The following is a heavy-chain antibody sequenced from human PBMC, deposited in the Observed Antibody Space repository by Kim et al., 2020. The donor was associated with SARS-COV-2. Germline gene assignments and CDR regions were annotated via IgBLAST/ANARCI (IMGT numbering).Heavy chain of an antibody. CDR1: GGSISSYY. D-gene: IGHD4-17*01. Sequence: SETLSLTCTVSGGSISSYYWSWIRQPPGKGLEWIGYIYYSGSTNYNPSLKSRVTISVDTSKNQFSLKLSSVTAADTAVYYCARYAETDYGDYYYYGMDVWGQGTTVTVSS. CDR2: IYYSGST. J-gene: IGHJ6*02. V-gene: IGHV4-59*13. CDR3: ARYAETDYGDYYYYGMDV.